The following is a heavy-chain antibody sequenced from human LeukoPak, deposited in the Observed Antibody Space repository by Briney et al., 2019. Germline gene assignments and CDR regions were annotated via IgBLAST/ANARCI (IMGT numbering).Heavy chain of an antibody. J-gene: IGHJ4*02. CDR1: GYTFTTYG. V-gene: IGHV1-18*01. CDR2: ISTYNGDT. D-gene: IGHD2-2*01. CDR3: ALIPYCTTATCYYFDF. Sequence: ASVKVSCKASGYTFTTYGISWVRQAPGQGLEWMGWISTYNGDTNYAQKLQGRVTMTADTSTSTTYMELRSLRSDDPAVYYCALIPYCTTATCYYFDFWGQGTLVTVSS.